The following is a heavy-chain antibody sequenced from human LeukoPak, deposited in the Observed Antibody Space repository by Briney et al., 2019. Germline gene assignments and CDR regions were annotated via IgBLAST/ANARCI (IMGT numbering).Heavy chain of an antibody. D-gene: IGHD2-2*01. V-gene: IGHV3-23*01. J-gene: IGHJ4*02. CDR1: GFTFSTYA. CDR3: AKRFCTSAGCSFFDS. CDR2: LSGSGVTI. Sequence: GGSLRLSCGASGFTFSTYAMTWVRQAPGKGLEWVASLSGSGVTIFYADSVKGRFTISRDNSKNTVYLQMNSLRDEDTAVYYCAKRFCTSAGCSFFDSWGPGTLVTVSS.